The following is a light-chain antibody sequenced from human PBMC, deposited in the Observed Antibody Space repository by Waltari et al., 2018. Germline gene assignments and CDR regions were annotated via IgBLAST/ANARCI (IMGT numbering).Light chain of an antibody. CDR3: QVYKRGGDHDYV. CDR2: DDS. Sequence: SYVLTQPPSVSVAPGKIATITCGGNIGGNSVHWYQRKAGQAPVLVVYDDSDRPSGIPERFSGSTSGSMATLTISGVEAGDEADYFCQVYKRGGDHDYVFGTGTKVTVL. V-gene: IGLV3-21*03. CDR1: IGGNS. J-gene: IGLJ1*01.